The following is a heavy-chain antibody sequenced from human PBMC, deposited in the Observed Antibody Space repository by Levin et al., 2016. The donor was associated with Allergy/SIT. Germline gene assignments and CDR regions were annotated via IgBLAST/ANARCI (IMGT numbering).Heavy chain of an antibody. V-gene: IGHV3-23*01. CDR3: AKSQGWLRLGYYYYGMDV. Sequence: GGSLRLSCAASGFTFSSYAMSWVRQAPGKGLEWVSAISGSGGSTYYADSVKGRFTISRDNSKNTLYLQMNSLRAEDTAVYYCAKSQGWLRLGYYYYGMDVWGQGTTVTVSS. CDR1: GFTFSSYA. D-gene: IGHD5-12*01. CDR2: ISGSGGST. J-gene: IGHJ6*02.